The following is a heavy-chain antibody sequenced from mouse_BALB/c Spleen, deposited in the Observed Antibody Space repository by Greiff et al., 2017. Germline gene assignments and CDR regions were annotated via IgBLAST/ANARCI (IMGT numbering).Heavy chain of an antibody. D-gene: IGHD2-10*01. V-gene: IGHV1-4*01. CDR3: APTTDYAMDY. CDR2: INPSSGYT. CDR1: GYTFTSYT. J-gene: IGHJ4*01. Sequence: QVQLQQSGAELARPGASVKMSCKASGYTFTSYTMHWVKQRPGQGLEWIGYINPSSGYTNYNQKFKDKATLTADKSSSTAYMQLSSLTSEDSAVYYCAPTTDYAMDYGGQGTSVTVSS.